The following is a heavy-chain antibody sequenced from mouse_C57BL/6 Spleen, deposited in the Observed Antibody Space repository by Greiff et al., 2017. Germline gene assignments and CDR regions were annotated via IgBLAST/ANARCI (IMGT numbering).Heavy chain of an antibody. CDR3: ARGVTTVVARYFGV. CDR2: INPNNGGT. J-gene: IGHJ1*03. CDR1: GYTFTDYY. V-gene: IGHV1-26*01. D-gene: IGHD1-1*01. Sequence: VQLQQSGPELVKPGASVKISCKASGYTFTDYYMNWVKQSHGKSLEWIGDINPNNGGTSYNQKFKGKATLTVDKSSSTAYMELRSLTSEDSAVYYCARGVTTVVARYFGVWGTGTTVTVSS.